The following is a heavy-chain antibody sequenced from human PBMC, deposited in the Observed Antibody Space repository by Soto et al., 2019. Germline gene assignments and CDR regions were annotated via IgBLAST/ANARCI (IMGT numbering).Heavy chain of an antibody. CDR2: IYISGSS. J-gene: IGHJ5*02. D-gene: IGHD2-2*02. V-gene: IGHV4-4*07. CDR3: ARGYCSGTSCHRDWFDP. CDR1: GGSISSYY. Sequence: SETLSLTCTVSGGSISSYYWSWIRQPAGKGLEWIGHIYISGSSNYNPSLKSRVTMSIDTSKNQFSLNLSSVTAADTAVYYCARGYCSGTSCHRDWFDPWGQGTPVTVSS.